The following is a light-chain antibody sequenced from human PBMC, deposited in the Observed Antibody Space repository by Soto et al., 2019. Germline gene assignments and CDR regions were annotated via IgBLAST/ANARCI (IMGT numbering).Light chain of an antibody. CDR1: QSVSKS. Sequence: EIVLTQSPATLSLSPGERATLSCRASQSVSKSLAWYQQKPGQAPRLLIYTTSNRATGIPARFSGSGSRTDFTLTISSLEPEDFAVYYCQQYNNWPLSITFGQGTRLEIK. V-gene: IGKV3-11*01. CDR3: QQYNNWPLSIT. J-gene: IGKJ5*01. CDR2: TTS.